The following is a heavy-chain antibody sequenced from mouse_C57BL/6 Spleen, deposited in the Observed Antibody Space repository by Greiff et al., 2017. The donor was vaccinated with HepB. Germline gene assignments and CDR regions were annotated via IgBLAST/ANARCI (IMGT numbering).Heavy chain of an antibody. D-gene: IGHD4-1*01. CDR1: GYTFTSYG. CDR2: IYPRSGNT. Sequence: QVHVKQSGAELARPGASVKLSCKASGYTFTSYGISWVKQRTGQGLEWIGEIYPRSGNTYYNEKFKGKATLTADKSSSTAYMELRSLTSEDSAVYFCARGDLGRGFFAYWGQGTLVTVSA. V-gene: IGHV1-81*01. CDR3: ARGDLGRGFFAY. J-gene: IGHJ3*01.